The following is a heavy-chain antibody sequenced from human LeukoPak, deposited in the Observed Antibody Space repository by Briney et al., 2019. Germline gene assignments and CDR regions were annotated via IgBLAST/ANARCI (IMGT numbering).Heavy chain of an antibody. J-gene: IGHJ4*02. D-gene: IGHD5-18*01. CDR3: ARGARDTAMAPLPFVD. V-gene: IGHV4-30-2*01. CDR1: GGSICSGGYS. CDR2: IYHSGST. Sequence: SPTLSLTFAVPGGSICSGGYSWSWIRPPPGKGLEWIGYIYHSGSTYYNPSLKSRVTISVDRSKNQFSLKLSSVTAADTAVYYCARGARDTAMAPLPFVDWGQGTLVTVSS.